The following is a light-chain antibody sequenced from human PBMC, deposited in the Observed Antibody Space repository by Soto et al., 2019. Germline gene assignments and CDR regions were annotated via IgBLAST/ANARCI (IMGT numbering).Light chain of an antibody. CDR3: CSYAGSSTLVV. Sequence: QSALTQPASVSGSPGQSITISCTGTSSYVGSYNLVSWYQQHPGKAPKLMIYEGSKRPSGVSNRFSGSKSGNTASLTISGLQAEDEADYYCCSYAGSSTLVVFGGGTKVTVL. J-gene: IGLJ2*01. V-gene: IGLV2-23*01. CDR1: SSYVGSYNL. CDR2: EGS.